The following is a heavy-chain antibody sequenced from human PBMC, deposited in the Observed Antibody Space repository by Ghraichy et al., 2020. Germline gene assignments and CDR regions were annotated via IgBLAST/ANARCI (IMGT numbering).Heavy chain of an antibody. V-gene: IGHV4-59*01. CDR2: IYYSGST. J-gene: IGHJ3*02. Sequence: SETLSLTCTVSGGSISSYYWSWIRQPPGKGLEWIGYIYYSGSTNYNPSLKSRVTISVDTSKNQFSLKLSSVTAADTAGYYCARSIAVAGTLRYAFDIWGQGTMVTVSS. CDR1: GGSISSYY. CDR3: ARSIAVAGTLRYAFDI. D-gene: IGHD6-19*01.